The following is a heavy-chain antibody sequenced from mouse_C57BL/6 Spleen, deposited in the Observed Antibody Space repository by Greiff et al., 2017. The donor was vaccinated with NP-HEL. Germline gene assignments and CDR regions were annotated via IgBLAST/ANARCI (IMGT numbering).Heavy chain of an antibody. CDR1: GFTFSNYW. CDR3: TASSDSPLAY. J-gene: IGHJ3*01. Sequence: EVLLVESGGGLVQPGGSMKLSCVASGFTFSNYWMNWVRQSPEKGLEWIAQIRLKSDNYATRYADTVKGRLTIARDDTKSSVYLQRNNLRAEDAGIYYCTASSDSPLAYWGQGTLVTVSA. CDR2: IRLKSDNYAT. D-gene: IGHD1-1*01. V-gene: IGHV6-3*01.